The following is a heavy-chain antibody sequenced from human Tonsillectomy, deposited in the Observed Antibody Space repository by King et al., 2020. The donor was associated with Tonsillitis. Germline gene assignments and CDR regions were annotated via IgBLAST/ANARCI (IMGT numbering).Heavy chain of an antibody. CDR3: ARTTVVVVAATSYYGMDV. Sequence: VQLVESGGGLVKPGGSLRLSCAASGFTFSSYSMNWVRQAPGKGLEWVSSISSSSSYIYYADSVKGRFTISRDNAKNSLYLQMNSLRAEDTAVYYCARTTVVVVAATSYYGMDVWGQGTTVTVSS. J-gene: IGHJ6*02. D-gene: IGHD2-15*01. V-gene: IGHV3-21*01. CDR1: GFTFSSYS. CDR2: ISSSSSYI.